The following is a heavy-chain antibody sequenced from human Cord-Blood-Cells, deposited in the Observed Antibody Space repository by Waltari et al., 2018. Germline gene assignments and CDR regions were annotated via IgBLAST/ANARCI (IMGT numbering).Heavy chain of an antibody. CDR1: GGSISSSSYY. CDR2: IYYSGRT. V-gene: IGHV4-39*01. CDR3: ARAGYSYGYFDY. J-gene: IGHJ4*02. Sequence: QLQLQESGPGLVKPSETLSLTCTVSGGSISSSSYYWGWIRQPPGKGLEWIGSIYYSGRTYYTPSLKSRVTISVDTSKNQFSLKLSSVTAADTAVYYCARAGYSYGYFDYWGQGTLVTVSS. D-gene: IGHD5-18*01.